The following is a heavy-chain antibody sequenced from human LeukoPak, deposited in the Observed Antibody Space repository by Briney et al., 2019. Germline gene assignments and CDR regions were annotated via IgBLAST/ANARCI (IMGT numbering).Heavy chain of an antibody. Sequence: PGGSLRLSCAASGFTFSDYYMSWIRQAPGKGLEWVSYISSSGSTIYYADSVKGRFTISRDDAKNSLYLQMNSLRAEDTAVYYCARDISSGWSFDYWGQGTLVTVSS. D-gene: IGHD6-19*01. CDR1: GFTFSDYY. CDR3: ARDISSGWSFDY. CDR2: ISSSGSTI. V-gene: IGHV3-11*01. J-gene: IGHJ4*02.